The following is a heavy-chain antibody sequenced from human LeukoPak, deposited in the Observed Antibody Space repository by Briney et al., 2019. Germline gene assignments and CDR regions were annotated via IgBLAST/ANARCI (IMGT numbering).Heavy chain of an antibody. V-gene: IGHV4-39*07. CDR2: IYYSGST. CDR1: GGSISSDSYY. Sequence: SETLSLTCTVSGGSISSDSYYWAWIRQPPGKGLEWIASIYYSGSTYYNPSLKSRVTISVDTSRNQFSLKLSSVTAADTAVYYCAREVGLKLDYWGQGTLVTVSS. CDR3: AREVGLKLDY. J-gene: IGHJ4*02. D-gene: IGHD2-15*01.